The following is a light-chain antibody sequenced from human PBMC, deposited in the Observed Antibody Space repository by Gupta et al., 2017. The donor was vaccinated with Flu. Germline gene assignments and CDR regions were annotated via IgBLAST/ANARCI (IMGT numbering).Light chain of an antibody. CDR2: EVS. Sequence: ITISCTGTSSDVGSYNLVSWYQQHPGKAPKLMIDEVSKRPSGVSNRFSGSKAGNTASLTISGLQAEDEADYYCCSYAGSSTWVFGGGTKLTVL. V-gene: IGLV2-23*02. CDR1: SSDVGSYNL. CDR3: CSYAGSSTWV. J-gene: IGLJ3*02.